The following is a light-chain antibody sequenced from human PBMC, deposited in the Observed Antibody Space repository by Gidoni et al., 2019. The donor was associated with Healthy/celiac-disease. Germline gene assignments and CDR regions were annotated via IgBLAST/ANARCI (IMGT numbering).Light chain of an antibody. Sequence: DIQMTQSPSTLSASVGDRVTITCRASQSISSWLAWYQQKQGKAPKLLIYKASSLESGVPSRFSGRGSGTEFTLTISSRQPDDFATYYCQQYNSYSRAFGQGTKVEIK. V-gene: IGKV1-5*03. CDR1: QSISSW. J-gene: IGKJ1*01. CDR3: QQYNSYSRA. CDR2: KAS.